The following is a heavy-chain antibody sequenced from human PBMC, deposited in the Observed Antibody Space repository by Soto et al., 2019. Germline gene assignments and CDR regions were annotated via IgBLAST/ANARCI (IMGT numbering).Heavy chain of an antibody. J-gene: IGHJ6*02. CDR3: ARVLELSDTMIVSLDYYYGMDV. D-gene: IGHD3-22*01. CDR2: IWYDGSNK. Sequence: QVQLVESGGGVVQPGRSLRLSCAASGFTFSSYGMHWVRQAPGKGLEWVAVIWYDGSNKYYADSVKGRFTISRDNSKNTLYLQMNSLRAEDTAVYYCARVLELSDTMIVSLDYYYGMDVWGQGTTVTVSS. CDR1: GFTFSSYG. V-gene: IGHV3-33*01.